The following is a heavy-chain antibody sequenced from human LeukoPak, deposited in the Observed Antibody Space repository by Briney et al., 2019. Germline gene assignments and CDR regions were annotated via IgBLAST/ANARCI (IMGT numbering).Heavy chain of an antibody. CDR3: ARELNGYGYYFFDY. CDR1: GFPFTLYN. D-gene: IGHD3-16*01. CDR2: IGSSTNTI. J-gene: IGHJ4*02. Sequence: PGGSLRLSCEVSGFPFTLYNMNWVRQAPGKGLEWLSYIGSSTNTIYYADSVKGRFTISRDNAKNSLYLQMNGLGAEDTAVYYCARELNGYGYYFFDYWGPGTLVTVSS. V-gene: IGHV3-48*04.